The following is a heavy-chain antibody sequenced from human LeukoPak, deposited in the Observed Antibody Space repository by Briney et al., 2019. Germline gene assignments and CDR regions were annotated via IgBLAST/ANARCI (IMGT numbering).Heavy chain of an antibody. V-gene: IGHV3-53*01. CDR2: IYSGSST. CDR1: GFTVSSNY. J-gene: IGHJ3*02. Sequence: GGSLRLSCAASGFTVSSNYMSWVRQAPGKGLEWVSVIYSGSSTYYADSVKGRFTISRDNSKNTLYLQMNSLRAEDTAVYYCARKRFDAFDIWGQGTMVTVSS. D-gene: IGHD5-24*01. CDR3: ARKRFDAFDI.